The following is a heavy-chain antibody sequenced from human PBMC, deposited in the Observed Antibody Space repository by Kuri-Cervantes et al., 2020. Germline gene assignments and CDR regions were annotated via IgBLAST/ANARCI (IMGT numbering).Heavy chain of an antibody. CDR3: ARDGAGNGAFDI. D-gene: IGHD6-19*01. Sequence: GESLKISCAASGFTFSSYAMSWVRQAPGKGLEWVSAISGSGGSTYYADSVKGRFTISRDNSKNTLYLQMNSLRAEDTAVYYCARDGAGNGAFDIWGQGTMVTVSS. V-gene: IGHV3-23*01. J-gene: IGHJ3*02. CDR1: GFTFSSYA. CDR2: ISGSGGST.